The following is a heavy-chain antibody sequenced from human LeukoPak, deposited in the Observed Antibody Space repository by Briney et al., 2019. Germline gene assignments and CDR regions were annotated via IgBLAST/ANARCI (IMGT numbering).Heavy chain of an antibody. V-gene: IGHV3-15*01. Sequence: PGESLRLSCVASGISFKNTWMSWVRQAPGKGLEWVGLIRSQVDGGTADYAAAVKGGFSISRDDSKNTLHLQMRSLKTEDTAVYYCATVYWYFDLWGLGTLVSVSA. CDR3: ATVYWYFDL. CDR1: GISFKNTW. CDR2: IRSQVDGGTA. J-gene: IGHJ2*01.